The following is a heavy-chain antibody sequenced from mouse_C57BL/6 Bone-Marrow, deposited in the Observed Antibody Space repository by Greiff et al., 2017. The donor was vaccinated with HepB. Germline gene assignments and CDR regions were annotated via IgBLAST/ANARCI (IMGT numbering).Heavy chain of an antibody. V-gene: IGHV1-50*01. CDR1: GYTFTSYW. D-gene: IGHD4-1*01. J-gene: IGHJ2*01. CDR2: IDPSDSYT. CDR3: APLSWEGKDYFDY. Sequence: QVQLQQPGAELVKPGASVKLSCKASGYTFTSYWMQWVKQRPGQGLEWIGEIDPSDSYTNYNQKFKGKATLTVDTSSSTAYMQLSSLTSEDSAVYYYAPLSWEGKDYFDYWGQGTTLTVSS.